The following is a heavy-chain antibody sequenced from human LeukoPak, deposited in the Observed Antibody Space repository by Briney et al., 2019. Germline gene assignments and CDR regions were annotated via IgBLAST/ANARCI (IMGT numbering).Heavy chain of an antibody. CDR2: IKSKTDGGTT. V-gene: IGHV3-15*01. CDR1: GFTLSNAW. J-gene: IGHJ4*02. D-gene: IGHD1-26*01. CDR3: TTDLVGANTRPY. Sequence: PGGSLRLSCAASGFTLSNAWMSWVRQAPGKGLEWVGRIKSKTDGGTTDYAAPVKGRFTISRDDSKNTLYLQMNSLKTEDTAVYYCTTDLVGANTRPYWGQGTLVTVSS.